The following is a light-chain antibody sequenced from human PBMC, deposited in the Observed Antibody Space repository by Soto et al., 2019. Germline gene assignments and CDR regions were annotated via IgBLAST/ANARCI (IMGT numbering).Light chain of an antibody. Sequence: QSVLAQPASVSGSPGQSIPISCSGSSSAIGYYNLVSWYQRRPGAAPKLIIYESNKRPSGCSTRFSASKSGNTASLTISGLQAEDEADYFCCSYADKNFPSYVFGTGTKVTVL. CDR2: ESN. J-gene: IGLJ1*01. CDR3: CSYADKNFPSYV. V-gene: IGLV2-23*01. CDR1: SSAIGYYNL.